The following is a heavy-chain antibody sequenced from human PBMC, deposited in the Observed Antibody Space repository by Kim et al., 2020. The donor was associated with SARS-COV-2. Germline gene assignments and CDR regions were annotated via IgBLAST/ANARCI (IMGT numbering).Heavy chain of an antibody. Sequence: PSLKSRVTISVDTSKNQFSLKLSAVTAADTAVYYCARDVWFGELLYYFDYWGQGTLVTVSS. CDR3: ARDVWFGELLYYFDY. J-gene: IGHJ4*02. V-gene: IGHV4-39*07. D-gene: IGHD3-10*01.